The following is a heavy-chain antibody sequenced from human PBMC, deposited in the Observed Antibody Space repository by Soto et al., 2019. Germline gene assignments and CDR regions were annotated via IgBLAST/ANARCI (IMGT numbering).Heavy chain of an antibody. J-gene: IGHJ5*02. D-gene: IGHD2-2*01. Sequence: ASVKVSCKASGGTFSSYAISWVRQAPGQGLEWMGGIIPIFGTANYAQKFQGRVTITADESTSTAYMELSSLRSEDTAVYYCARGTVVPAAIGRFDWFDPWGQGTLVTVAS. CDR1: GGTFSSYA. CDR3: ARGTVVPAAIGRFDWFDP. CDR2: IIPIFGTA. V-gene: IGHV1-69*13.